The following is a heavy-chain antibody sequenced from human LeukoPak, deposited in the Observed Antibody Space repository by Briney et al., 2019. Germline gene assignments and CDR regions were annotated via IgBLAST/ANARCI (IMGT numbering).Heavy chain of an antibody. V-gene: IGHV4-59*12. D-gene: IGHD1-1*01. CDR1: GGSISSYY. CDR3: ARGTSYYYYGMDV. CDR2: IYYSGST. J-gene: IGHJ6*02. Sequence: SETLSLTCTVSGGSISSYYWSWIRQPPGKGLEWIGYIYYSGSTNHNPSLKSRVTISVDTSKNQFSLKLSSVTAADTAVYYCARGTSYYYYGMDVWGQGTTVTVSS.